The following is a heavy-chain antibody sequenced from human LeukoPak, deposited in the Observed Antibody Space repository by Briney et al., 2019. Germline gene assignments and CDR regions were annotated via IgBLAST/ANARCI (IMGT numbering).Heavy chain of an antibody. CDR2: INSDGSEG. CDR1: GFTFSSYW. CDR3: ARSSYSSSSSV. J-gene: IGHJ3*01. D-gene: IGHD6-6*01. V-gene: IGHV3-7*03. Sequence: GGSLRLSCTASGFTFSSYWMSWSRQAPGKGLEWVASINSDGSEGYYADVVKGRFTISRDNAKNSLYLQINSLRAEDTAVYYCARSSYSSSSSVWGQGTMVTVSS.